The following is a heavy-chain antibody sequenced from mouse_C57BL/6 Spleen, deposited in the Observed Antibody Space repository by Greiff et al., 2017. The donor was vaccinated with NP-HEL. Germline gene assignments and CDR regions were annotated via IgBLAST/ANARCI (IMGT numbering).Heavy chain of an antibody. V-gene: IGHV5-16*01. J-gene: IGHJ3*01. CDR2: INYDGSST. CDR1: GFTFSDYY. Sequence: EVQRVESEGGLVQPGSSMKLSCTASGFTFSDYYMAWVRQVPEKGLEWVANINYDGSSTYYLDSLKSRFIISRDNAKNILYLQMSSLKSEDTATYYCARVDGYYEGFAYWGQGTLVTVSA. CDR3: ARVDGYYEGFAY. D-gene: IGHD2-3*01.